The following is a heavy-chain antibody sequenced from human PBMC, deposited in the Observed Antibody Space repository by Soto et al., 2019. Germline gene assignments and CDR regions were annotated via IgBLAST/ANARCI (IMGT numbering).Heavy chain of an antibody. V-gene: IGHV3-30*18. CDR1: GLTFNSYG. CDR3: AKEPMIQEYHFAY. CDR2: ISYDGSNK. J-gene: IGHJ4*02. Sequence: GGSLRLSCAASGLTFNSYGMHWVRQAPGKGLEWVAVISYDGSNKYYADSVKGRFTISRDNSKNTLYLQMNSLRAEDTAVYYCAKEPMIQEYHFAYCGQGTFVTVSS. D-gene: IGHD2-2*01.